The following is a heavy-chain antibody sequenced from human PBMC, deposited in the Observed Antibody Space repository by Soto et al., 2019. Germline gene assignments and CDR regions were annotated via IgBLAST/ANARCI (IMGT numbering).Heavy chain of an antibody. Sequence: LRLSCAASGFTFSSYAMSWVRQAPGKGLEWVSAISGSGGSTYYADSVKGRFTISRDNSKNTLYLQMNSLRAEDTAVYYCAKSNYDSSGYYNYWGQGTLVTVSS. D-gene: IGHD3-22*01. V-gene: IGHV3-23*01. CDR2: ISGSGGST. CDR1: GFTFSSYA. J-gene: IGHJ4*02. CDR3: AKSNYDSSGYYNY.